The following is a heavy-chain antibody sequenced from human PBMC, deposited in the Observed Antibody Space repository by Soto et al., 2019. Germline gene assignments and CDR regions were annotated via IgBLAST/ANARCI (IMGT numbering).Heavy chain of an antibody. CDR3: ARERGIAVAGTYFDY. CDR2: IWYDGSNK. J-gene: IGHJ4*02. D-gene: IGHD6-19*01. V-gene: IGHV3-33*01. CDR1: GFTFSSYG. Sequence: QVQLVESGGGVVQPGRSLRLSCAASGFTFSSYGMHWVRQAPGKGLEWVAVIWYDGSNKYYADSVKGRFTISRDNSKTTLYLQMNSLRAEDTAVYYCARERGIAVAGTYFDYWGQGTLVTVSS.